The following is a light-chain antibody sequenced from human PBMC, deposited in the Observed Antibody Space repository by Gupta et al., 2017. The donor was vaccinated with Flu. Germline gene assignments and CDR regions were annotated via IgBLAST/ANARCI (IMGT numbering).Light chain of an antibody. J-gene: IGKJ4*01. CDR1: QSVSNSY. CDR3: QQYGNSLT. Sequence: EIVLTQSPGTLSLSPGERATLSCRASQSVSNSYLAWYQQKPGQAPRLLIYGASSRATGITDRISGSGSGTDFTLTSGRREPEDFAVYYWQQYGNSLTFGGGTKVEIK. V-gene: IGKV3-20*01. CDR2: GAS.